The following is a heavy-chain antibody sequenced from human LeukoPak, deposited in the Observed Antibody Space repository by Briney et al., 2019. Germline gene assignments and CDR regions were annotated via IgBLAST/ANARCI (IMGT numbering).Heavy chain of an antibody. V-gene: IGHV3-21*01. CDR3: ASNIVGATTVDY. J-gene: IGHJ4*02. CDR1: GFTFSSYS. Sequence: GGSLRLSCAASGFTFSSYSMNWVRQAPGQGLEWVSSISSSSSYIYYADSVKGRFTISRDNAKNSLYLQMNSLRAEDTAVYYCASNIVGATTVDYWGQGTLVTVSS. CDR2: ISSSSSYI. D-gene: IGHD1-26*01.